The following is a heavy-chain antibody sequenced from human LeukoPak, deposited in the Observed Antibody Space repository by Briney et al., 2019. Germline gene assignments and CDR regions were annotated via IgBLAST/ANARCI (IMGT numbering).Heavy chain of an antibody. V-gene: IGHV3-13*01. CDR2: IGTAGDT. CDR3: ARGRRYGSSTSCSYYFDY. J-gene: IGHJ4*02. CDR1: GFTFSSYD. D-gene: IGHD2-2*01. Sequence: GGSLRLSCAASGFTFSSYDMHWVRQATGKGLEWVSAIGTAGDTYYPGSVKGRFTISRENARNSLYLQMNSLRAGDTAVYYCARGRRYGSSTSCSYYFDYWGQGTLVTVSP.